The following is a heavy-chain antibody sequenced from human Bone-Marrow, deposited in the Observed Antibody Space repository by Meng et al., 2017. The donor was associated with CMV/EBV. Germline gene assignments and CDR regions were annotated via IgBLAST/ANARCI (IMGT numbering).Heavy chain of an antibody. CDR1: GFTFSDYY. V-gene: IGHV3-23*01. D-gene: IGHD4-11*01. CDR2: ITASGGST. CDR3: ARGVYSNYDS. J-gene: IGHJ4*02. Sequence: GGSLRLSCAASGFTFSDYYMSWIRQAPGKGLEWVSAITASGGSTYYADSVKGRFTISRDNSKDTVSMQMNSLRAEDTAMYYCARGVYSNYDSWGQGTLVTVSS.